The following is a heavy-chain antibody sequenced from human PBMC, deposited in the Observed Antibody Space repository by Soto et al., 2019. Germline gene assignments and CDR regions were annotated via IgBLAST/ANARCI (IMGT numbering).Heavy chain of an antibody. CDR3: ARGCGGDCYAIDY. J-gene: IGHJ4*02. CDR1: GGSISSSSYY. D-gene: IGHD2-21*02. CDR2: IYYSGST. Sequence: QLQLQESGPGLVKPSETLSLTCTVSGGSISSSSYYWGWIRQPPGKGLEWIGSIYYSGSTYYNPSLKSRVTISVDTSKNQFSLKLSSVTAADTAVYYCARGCGGDCYAIDYWGQGTLVTVSS. V-gene: IGHV4-39*01.